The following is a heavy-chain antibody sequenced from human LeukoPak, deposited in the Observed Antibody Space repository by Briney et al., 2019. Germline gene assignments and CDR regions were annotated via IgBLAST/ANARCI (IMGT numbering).Heavy chain of an antibody. D-gene: IGHD2-15*01. CDR1: GGSISSNSYY. V-gene: IGHV4-61*02. CDR2: IYTSGST. Sequence: PSETLSLTCTVSGGSISSNSYYWSWIRQPAGKGLEWIGRIYTSGSTDYNLSLKSRVTISKDTSKNEFSLKLSSVTAADTAVYYCARDSPPAYCSGGSCYFDYWGQGTLVTVSS. CDR3: ARDSPPAYCSGGSCYFDY. J-gene: IGHJ4*02.